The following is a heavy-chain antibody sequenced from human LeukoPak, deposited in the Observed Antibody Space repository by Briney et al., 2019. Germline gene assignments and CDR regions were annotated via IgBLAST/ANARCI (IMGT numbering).Heavy chain of an antibody. D-gene: IGHD3-10*01. J-gene: IGHJ3*01. Sequence: SVKVSCKASGGTFSSYAISWVRQAPGQGLEWMGGIIPIFGTANYAQKFQGRVTMTRNTSISTSYMELSSLRSEDTAVYYCARDFFHFESGSHSGALIAFDVWGQGTLVTVSS. CDR1: GGTFSSYA. V-gene: IGHV1-69*05. CDR3: ARDFFHFESGSHSGALIAFDV. CDR2: IIPIFGTA.